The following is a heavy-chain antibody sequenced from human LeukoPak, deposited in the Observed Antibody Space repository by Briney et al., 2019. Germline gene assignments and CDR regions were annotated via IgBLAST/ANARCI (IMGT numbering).Heavy chain of an antibody. D-gene: IGHD3-10*01. Sequence: TSETLSLTCTVCGGSISSSSYYWGWIRQPPGKGLEWIGSIYYSGSTYYNPSLKSRVTISVDTSKNQFSLKLSSVTAADTAVYYCASGGVIRVWGQGTLVTVSS. CDR3: ASGGVIRV. CDR2: IYYSGST. V-gene: IGHV4-39*01. J-gene: IGHJ4*02. CDR1: GGSISSSSYY.